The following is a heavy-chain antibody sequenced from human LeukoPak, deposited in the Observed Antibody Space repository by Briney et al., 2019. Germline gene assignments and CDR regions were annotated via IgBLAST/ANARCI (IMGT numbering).Heavy chain of an antibody. J-gene: IGHJ6*03. CDR2: ISAYNGNT. Sequence: ASVKVSCKASGYTFTSYGISWVRQAPGQGLEWMGWISAYNGNTNYAQKLQGRVTMTTDTSTSTAYMELRSLRSDDTAVYYCARDYDSSGYPGGYYYYMDVWGKGTTVTVSS. CDR1: GYTFTSYG. V-gene: IGHV1-18*01. D-gene: IGHD3-22*01. CDR3: ARDYDSSGYPGGYYYYMDV.